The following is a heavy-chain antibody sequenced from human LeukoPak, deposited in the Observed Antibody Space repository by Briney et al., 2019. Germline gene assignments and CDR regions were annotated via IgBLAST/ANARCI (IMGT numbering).Heavy chain of an antibody. CDR3: ARVSVVPAVLDAFDI. CDR2: ISSSSSTI. CDR1: GFTFCSYS. Sequence: GGSLRLSCAASGFTFCSYSMNWVRQAPGKGLEWVSYISSSSSTIYYADSVKGRFTISRDNAKNSLYLQMNSLRAEDTAVYYCARVSVVPAVLDAFDIWGQGTMVTVSS. J-gene: IGHJ3*02. D-gene: IGHD2-2*01. V-gene: IGHV3-48*01.